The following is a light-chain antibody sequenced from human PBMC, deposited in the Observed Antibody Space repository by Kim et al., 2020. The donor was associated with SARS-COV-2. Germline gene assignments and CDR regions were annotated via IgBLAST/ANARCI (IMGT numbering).Light chain of an antibody. Sequence: GQSIAFSCTGTSGDIGLYNYVSWYQQYPGKAPKLMIYDVSKRPSGVSDRFSGSKSGNTAYLTISGLQAEDEADYYCSSYTSSTTWVFGGGTQLTVL. V-gene: IGLV2-14*04. CDR3: SSYTSSTTWV. J-gene: IGLJ3*02. CDR2: DVS. CDR1: SGDIGLYNY.